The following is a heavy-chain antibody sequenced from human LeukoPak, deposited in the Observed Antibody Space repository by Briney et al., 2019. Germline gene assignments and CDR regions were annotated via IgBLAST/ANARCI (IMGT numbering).Heavy chain of an antibody. V-gene: IGHV3-7*01. CDR2: IKQDGSEK. J-gene: IGHJ4*02. D-gene: IGHD3-9*01. CDR1: GFTFSSYW. CDR3: ARARYFDCDDFDY. Sequence: GGSLRLSCAASGFTFSSYWMSWVRQAPGKGLEWVANIKQDGSEKYYVDTVKGRFTISRDNAKNSLYLQMNSLRAEDTAVYYCARARYFDCDDFDYWGQGTLVTVSS.